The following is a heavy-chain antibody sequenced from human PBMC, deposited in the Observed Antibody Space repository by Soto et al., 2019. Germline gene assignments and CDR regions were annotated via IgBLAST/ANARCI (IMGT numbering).Heavy chain of an antibody. J-gene: IGHJ6*03. Sequence: PSETLSLTCTVSGGSISAYYWSWIRQPPGKGLEWIGYIYYSGSTNYNPSLKSRVTISVDTSKNQFSLKLSSVTAADTAVYYCARGLSLMHPYYYMDVWGKGTTVTVSS. CDR1: GGSISAYY. V-gene: IGHV4-59*01. D-gene: IGHD3-16*01. CDR2: IYYSGST. CDR3: ARGLSLMHPYYYMDV.